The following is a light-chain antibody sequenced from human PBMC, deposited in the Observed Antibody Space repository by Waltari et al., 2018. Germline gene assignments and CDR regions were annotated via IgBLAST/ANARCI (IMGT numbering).Light chain of an antibody. CDR2: GAS. Sequence: ELVLTQSPGTLSLSPGERGTLPCRASQSVSRFLAWYQQNPGQAPRLLIYGASTRATCIPDRFSGSGSGTDFSLTISRLEPEDFAVYYCQKYDRLPATFGQGTKVEIK. CDR1: QSVSRF. J-gene: IGKJ1*01. CDR3: QKYDRLPAT. V-gene: IGKV3-20*01.